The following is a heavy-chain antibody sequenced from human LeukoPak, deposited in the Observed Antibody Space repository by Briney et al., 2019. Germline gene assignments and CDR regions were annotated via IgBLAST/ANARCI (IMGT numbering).Heavy chain of an antibody. J-gene: IGHJ5*01. V-gene: IGHV4-59*01. D-gene: IGHD3-3*01. Sequence: SETLSFTCTVSGDSFRSYYWSWLRQPPGKGREWIVYIYYRGSTNYNPSRKSRVTISVDTSKSQFSLKLNSVTAADTAVYYCARGRNLEWFDYWGQGTLVTVSS. CDR2: IYYRGST. CDR1: GDSFRSYY. CDR3: ARGRNLEWFDY.